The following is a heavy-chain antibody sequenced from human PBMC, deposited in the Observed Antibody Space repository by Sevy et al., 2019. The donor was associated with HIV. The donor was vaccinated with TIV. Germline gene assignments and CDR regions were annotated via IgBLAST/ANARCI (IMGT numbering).Heavy chain of an antibody. CDR2: ISAYNGNT. J-gene: IGHJ4*02. CDR1: GYTFTSYG. Sequence: ASVKVSCKASGYTFTSYGISWVRQAPGQGLEWMGWISAYNGNTNYAQKLQGRVTMTTDTSTSTAYMELRSLRSDDTAVYYCARGTYWGGDCYPYDFDYWGQGTLVTVSS. CDR3: ARGTYWGGDCYPYDFDY. V-gene: IGHV1-18*01. D-gene: IGHD2-21*02.